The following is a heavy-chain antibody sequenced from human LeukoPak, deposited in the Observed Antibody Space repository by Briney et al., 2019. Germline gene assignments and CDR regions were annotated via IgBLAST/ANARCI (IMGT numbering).Heavy chain of an antibody. CDR1: GSSFTSYW. CDR2: IYPGDSDT. Sequence: GASLKISCKGSGSSFTSYWIGWVRQMPGKGLEWMGIIYPGDSDTRYSPSFQGQVTISADKSISTAYLQWSSLKASDTAMYYCARLQYGGTLPGAFDIWGQGTMVTVSS. CDR3: ARLQYGGTLPGAFDI. J-gene: IGHJ3*02. D-gene: IGHD2-15*01. V-gene: IGHV5-51*01.